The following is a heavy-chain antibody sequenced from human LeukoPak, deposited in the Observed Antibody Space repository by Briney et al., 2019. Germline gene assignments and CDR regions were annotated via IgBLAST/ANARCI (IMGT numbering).Heavy chain of an antibody. D-gene: IGHD3-3*01. J-gene: IGHJ4*02. Sequence: SETLSLTCTVSGGSISSYYWSWIRQPPGKGLEWIGYIYYSGSTNYNPSLKSRVTISVDTSKNQFSLKPSSVTAADTAVYYCARGRADFWSGSLYYFDYWGQGTLVTVSS. CDR3: ARGRADFWSGSLYYFDY. CDR2: IYYSGST. CDR1: GGSISSYY. V-gene: IGHV4-59*01.